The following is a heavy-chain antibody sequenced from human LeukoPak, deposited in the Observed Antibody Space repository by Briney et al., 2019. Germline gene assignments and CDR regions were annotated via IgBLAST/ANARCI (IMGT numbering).Heavy chain of an antibody. CDR3: ARAGYSSSGFGVDY. CDR1: GGSFSGYY. Sequence: SETLSLTCAVYGGSFSGYYWSWIRQPPGKGLEWIGEINHSGSTNYNPSLKSRVTISVDTSKNQFSLKLSSVTAADTAVYYCARAGYSSSGFGVDYWGQGTLVTVSS. D-gene: IGHD6-13*01. J-gene: IGHJ4*02. CDR2: INHSGST. V-gene: IGHV4-34*01.